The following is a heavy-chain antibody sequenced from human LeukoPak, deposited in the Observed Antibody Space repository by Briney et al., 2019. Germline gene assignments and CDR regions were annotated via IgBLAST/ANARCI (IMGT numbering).Heavy chain of an antibody. CDR2: ISGSTSVI. Sequence: PGGSLRLSCAPSGFTFSTHTMAWVRQAPGKGLEWVSYISGSTSVIYYADSVKGRFTISRDNAKNSLYLQMNSPRTEDTAIYYCARGLYYIDVWGNGTAVTVS. CDR3: ARGLYYIDV. J-gene: IGHJ6*03. CDR1: GFTFSTHT. V-gene: IGHV3-48*01.